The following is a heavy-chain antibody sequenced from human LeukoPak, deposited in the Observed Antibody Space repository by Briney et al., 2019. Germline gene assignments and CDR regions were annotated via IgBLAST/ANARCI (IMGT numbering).Heavy chain of an antibody. Sequence: PSETLSLTCTVAGGSISSYYWSWIRQPAGKGLEWIGRIYTSGSTNYNPSLKSRVTMSVDTSKNQFSLMLSSVTAADTAVYYCARDRVGATMYSFDPWGQGTLVTVSS. D-gene: IGHD1-26*01. CDR1: GGSISSYY. V-gene: IGHV4-4*07. CDR3: ARDRVGATMYSFDP. CDR2: IYTSGST. J-gene: IGHJ5*02.